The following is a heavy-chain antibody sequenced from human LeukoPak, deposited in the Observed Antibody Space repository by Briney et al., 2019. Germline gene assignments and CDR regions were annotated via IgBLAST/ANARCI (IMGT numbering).Heavy chain of an antibody. Sequence: SQTLSLTCTVSGGSISSGSYYWSWIRQPAGKGLEWTGRIYTSGSTNYNPSFKSRLTISVDTSKNQFSLKLSSVTAADTAVYYCARGYPGGGDAFDIWGQGTMVTVSS. V-gene: IGHV4-61*02. J-gene: IGHJ3*02. CDR3: ARGYPGGGDAFDI. CDR1: GGSISSGSYY. D-gene: IGHD2-8*02. CDR2: IYTSGST.